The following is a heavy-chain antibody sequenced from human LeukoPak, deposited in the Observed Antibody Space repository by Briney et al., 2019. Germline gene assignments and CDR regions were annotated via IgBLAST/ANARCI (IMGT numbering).Heavy chain of an antibody. Sequence: GGSLRLSCAASGFTFSSYSMNWVRQAPGKGLEWVSSTSISSSYIFYADSVKGRFTISRDNAKNSLYLQMNSLRAEDTALYYCAREGYSSGWYSPYFDYWGQGTLVTVSS. J-gene: IGHJ4*02. CDR3: AREGYSSGWYSPYFDY. D-gene: IGHD6-19*01. CDR1: GFTFSSYS. V-gene: IGHV3-21*04. CDR2: TSISSSYI.